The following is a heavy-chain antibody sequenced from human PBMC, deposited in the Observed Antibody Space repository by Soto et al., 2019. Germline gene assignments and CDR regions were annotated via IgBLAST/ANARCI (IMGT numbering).Heavy chain of an antibody. CDR3: SRVDPGETSPFDH. J-gene: IGHJ4*02. CDR1: GYIFTSYY. D-gene: IGHD3-10*01. CDR2: INPFDGSR. V-gene: IGHV1-46*03. Sequence: GASVKVSCTASGYIFTSYYIHWVRQAPGQGLEWMGWINPFDGSRMFAQSFQGRVTMTRDTSTSTVYMEVGSLRSEDTAVYYCSRVDPGETSPFDHWGQGTLVTVS.